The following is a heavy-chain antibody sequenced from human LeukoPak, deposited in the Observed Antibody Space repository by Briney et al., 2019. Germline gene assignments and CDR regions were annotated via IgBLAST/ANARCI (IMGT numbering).Heavy chain of an antibody. CDR2: GHTGGSI. CDR3: ARDVEGPIYDFWSGYYWNTPHYFDY. V-gene: IGHV4-4*08. CDR1: GVSISGFY. D-gene: IGHD3-3*01. J-gene: IGHJ4*02. Sequence: SETLSLTCTVSGVSISGFYWNWIRQPPRKGMEWVGYGHTGGSISSNTSLTSRDAFSMDTSKNQVSLRLNSVTATDTAVYYCARDVEGPIYDFWSGYYWNTPHYFDYWGQGTLVTVSS.